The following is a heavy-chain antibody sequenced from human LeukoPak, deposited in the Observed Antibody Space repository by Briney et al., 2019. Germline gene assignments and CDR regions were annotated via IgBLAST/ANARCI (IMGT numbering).Heavy chain of an antibody. Sequence: PGGSLRLSCAASGFTFSDYWMNWVRQAPGKGLEWVSYISSSSSTIYYADSVKGRFTISRDNAKNSLYLQMNSLRAEDTAVYYCARGPLGGSSSLLNDYWGQGTLVTVSS. CDR3: ARGPLGGSSSLLNDY. J-gene: IGHJ4*02. CDR2: ISSSSSTI. V-gene: IGHV3-48*01. D-gene: IGHD6-13*01. CDR1: GFTFSDYW.